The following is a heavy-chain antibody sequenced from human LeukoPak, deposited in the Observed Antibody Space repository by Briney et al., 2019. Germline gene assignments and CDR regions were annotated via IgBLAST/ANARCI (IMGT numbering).Heavy chain of an antibody. CDR3: VRQENDVLTGYYLNY. CDR1: GGSLSSSSFY. D-gene: IGHD3-9*01. J-gene: IGHJ4*02. CDR2: IYYSGST. V-gene: IGHV4-39*01. Sequence: SETLSLTCTVSGGSLSSSSFYWDWIRQPPGKGLEWIGSIYYSGSTYYNPSLKGRVTISVDTSKNQFSLKLSSVTAADTSVYYCVRQENDVLTGYYLNYWGQGTLVTVSS.